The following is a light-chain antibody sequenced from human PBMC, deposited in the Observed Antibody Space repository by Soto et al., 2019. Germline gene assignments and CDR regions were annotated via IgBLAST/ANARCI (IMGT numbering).Light chain of an antibody. Sequence: QSVLTQPASVSGSPGQPITISCTGTSSDVGGYKYVSWYQQHPGKAPKLMIYEVSNRPSGVSNRFSGSKSGNTASLTISGLQAEDEADYYCGSYTSTSTVVFGVGTKLTVL. CDR2: EVS. CDR3: GSYTSTSTVV. J-gene: IGLJ1*01. V-gene: IGLV2-14*01. CDR1: SSDVGGYKY.